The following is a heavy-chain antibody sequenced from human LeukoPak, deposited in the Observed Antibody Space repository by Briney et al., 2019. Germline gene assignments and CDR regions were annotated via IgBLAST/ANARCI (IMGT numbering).Heavy chain of an antibody. CDR3: ARDRARVYDY. CDR2: ISYDGSNK. D-gene: IGHD5-24*01. V-gene: IGHV3-30*19. CDR1: SGYW. J-gene: IGHJ4*02. Sequence: GGSLRLSCAAFSGYWMTWVRQAPGKGLEWVAVISYDGSNKYYADSVKGRFTISRDNFKNTLYLQMNSLRAEDTAVYYCARDRARVYDYWGQGTLVTVSS.